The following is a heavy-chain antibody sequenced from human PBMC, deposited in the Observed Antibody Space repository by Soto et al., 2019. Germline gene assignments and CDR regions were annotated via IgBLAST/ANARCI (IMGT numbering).Heavy chain of an antibody. CDR2: ITSDTKTI. J-gene: IGHJ4*02. V-gene: IGHV3-48*02. D-gene: IGHD6-19*01. CDR3: ARSVEGHFDY. Sequence: EVQLVESGGALVQRGGSLRLSCAASGFTFNIYSMNWVRQAPGKGLEWFSYITSDTKTIKYADSVKGRFTISRDNAKNSVYLQMNGLRDDDTAVYYCARSVEGHFDYWGQGTVVTVSS. CDR1: GFTFNIYS.